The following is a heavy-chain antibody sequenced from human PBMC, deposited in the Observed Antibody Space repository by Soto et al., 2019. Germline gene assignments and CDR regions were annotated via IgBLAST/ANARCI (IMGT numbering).Heavy chain of an antibody. CDR3: ARGLDVLYV. V-gene: IGHV3-30-3*01. D-gene: IGHD6-19*01. CDR1: GFTFSTDT. Sequence: QVHLVESGGGVVQPGRSLRLSCAASGFTFSTDTMHWVRQAPGKGLEWVAVISYDGSDDYYTDSVKGRFTISRDNSKSTLFLQMSSLRAEDTAVYYCARGLDVLYVWGQGTMVTVSS. CDR2: ISYDGSDD. J-gene: IGHJ3*01.